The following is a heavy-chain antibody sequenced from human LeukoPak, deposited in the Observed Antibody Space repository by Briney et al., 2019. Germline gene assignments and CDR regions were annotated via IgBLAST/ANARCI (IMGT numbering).Heavy chain of an antibody. J-gene: IGHJ4*02. Sequence: GSSLRLSCAASGFTFSHYAMHWVRQAPGKGLEWVSLVSYDGRKGYYVDSVKGRFTSSRDSSKNTLHLQMNSLSPEDTALYYCARDGIARGSGSFLDYWGQGTLVTVSS. V-gene: IGHV3-30*04. CDR2: VSYDGRKG. CDR1: GFTFSHYA. CDR3: ARDGIARGSGSFLDY. D-gene: IGHD1-26*01.